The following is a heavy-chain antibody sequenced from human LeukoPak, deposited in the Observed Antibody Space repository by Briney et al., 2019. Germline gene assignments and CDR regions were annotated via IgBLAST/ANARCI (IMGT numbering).Heavy chain of an antibody. CDR1: GFTHSSHA. Sequence: GGPLRLSCAASGFTHSSHAMMCVRPAPGEGLEWVSTLSCSGGSTYYAHSVKARFTISRDNAKNSLYLQMNSLRAEDTAVYYCARVGPDPVYSSSWYVDYWGQGTLVNVSS. V-gene: IGHV3-23*01. D-gene: IGHD6-13*01. J-gene: IGHJ4*02. CDR2: LSCSGGST. CDR3: ARVGPDPVYSSSWYVDY.